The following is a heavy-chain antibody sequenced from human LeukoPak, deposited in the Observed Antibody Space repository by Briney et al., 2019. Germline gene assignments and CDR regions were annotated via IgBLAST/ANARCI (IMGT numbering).Heavy chain of an antibody. J-gene: IGHJ5*02. D-gene: IGHD2-8*01. CDR2: TNHSGSN. V-gene: IGHV4-34*01. Sequence: SVTLSLTCAVYGGTFSGYYWSWIRQPPGKGLEGIGETNHSGSNNYNPSLKSRITITVATTKNQFSLKRSPVTAADTAVYCSAREGAYCTSGVCYAGSWFDPWGQGTLVTVSS. CDR1: GGTFSGYY. CDR3: AREGAYCTSGVCYAGSWFDP.